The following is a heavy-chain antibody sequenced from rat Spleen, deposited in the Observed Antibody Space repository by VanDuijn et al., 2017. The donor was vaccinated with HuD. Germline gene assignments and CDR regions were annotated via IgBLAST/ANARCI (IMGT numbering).Heavy chain of an antibody. Sequence: EVQLVESGGGLVQPGGSLKLSCVASGITFTNYWMTWIRQAPGKGLEWIASITNTGDSTYYLDSVKGRFTISRNNAKTTIYLQMSSLRSEDTASYYCARDPYWFTYWGQGTLVTVSS. CDR2: ITNTGDST. CDR1: GITFTNYW. J-gene: IGHJ3*01. CDR3: ARDPYWFTY. V-gene: IGHV5-31*01.